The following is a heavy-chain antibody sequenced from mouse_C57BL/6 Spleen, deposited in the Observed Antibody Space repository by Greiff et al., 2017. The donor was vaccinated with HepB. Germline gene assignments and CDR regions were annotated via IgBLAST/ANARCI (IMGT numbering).Heavy chain of an antibody. D-gene: IGHD1-1*01. J-gene: IGHJ2*01. CDR1: GYAFSSSW. CDR3: ARYDYGSSLYYFDY. V-gene: IGHV1-82*01. CDR2: IYPGDGDT. Sequence: QVQLQQSGPELVKPGASVKISCKASGYAFSSSWMNWVKQRPGKGLEWIGRIYPGDGDTNYNGKFKGKATLTADKSSSTAYMQLSSLTSEDSAVYFCARYDYGSSLYYFDYWGQGTTLTVSS.